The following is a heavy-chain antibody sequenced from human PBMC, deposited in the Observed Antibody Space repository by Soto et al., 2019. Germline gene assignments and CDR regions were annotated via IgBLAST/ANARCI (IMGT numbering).Heavy chain of an antibody. J-gene: IGHJ4*02. CDR3: APRGSGSYFRY. CDR2: ISGSGDST. CDR1: GITFSSYA. D-gene: IGHD1-26*01. Sequence: EVQLLESGGGLVQPGGSLRLSCAASGITFSSYAMNWVRQAPGKGLEWVSVISGSGDSTYYADSVKGRFTISRDNSKNTLYLQMTSLRAEDTAVYYCAPRGSGSYFRYWGQGTLVTVSS. V-gene: IGHV3-23*01.